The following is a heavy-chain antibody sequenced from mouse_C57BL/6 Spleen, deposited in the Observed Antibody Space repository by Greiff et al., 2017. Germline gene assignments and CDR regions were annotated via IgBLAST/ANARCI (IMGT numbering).Heavy chain of an antibody. CDR1: GYTFTSYW. Sequence: QVQLQQSGAELAKPGASVKLSCKASGYTFTSYWMHWVKQRPGQGLEWIGNIYPGSGYTKYNQKFKDKATLTADKSSSTAYMQLSSLTYEDSAVYYCAREDYDSSYYAMDYWGQGTSVTVYS. D-gene: IGHD1-1*01. J-gene: IGHJ4*01. CDR3: AREDYDSSYYAMDY. V-gene: IGHV1-7*01. CDR2: IYPGSGYT.